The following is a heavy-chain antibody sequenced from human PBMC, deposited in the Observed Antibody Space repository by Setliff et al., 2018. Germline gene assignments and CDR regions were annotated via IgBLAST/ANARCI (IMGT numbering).Heavy chain of an antibody. Sequence: SETLSLTCKVSGDSMNSGVYYWAWIRQPPGKGLEWIGRIYYRGDTYYNASLKSRLTLSVDTSKNQFSLKVTSVTAADTAVYFCARGRNVAARLFDSWGQGTLVTVSS. J-gene: IGHJ4*02. CDR1: GDSMNSGVYY. V-gene: IGHV4-39*01. D-gene: IGHD6-6*01. CDR2: IYYRGDT. CDR3: ARGRNVAARLFDS.